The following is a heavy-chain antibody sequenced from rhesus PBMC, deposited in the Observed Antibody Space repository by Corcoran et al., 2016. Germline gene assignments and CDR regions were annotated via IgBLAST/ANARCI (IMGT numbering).Heavy chain of an antibody. Sequence: QVQLQESGPGLVKPSETLSLTCAVSGDSISGGYGWSWIRQPPGKGLEWIGHIFGSVGNTYSNPSLKSRVTISRDTSKTQFALKLSSVTAADTAVYYCARPRILYWWRFDVWGPGVLVTVSS. CDR2: IFGSVGNT. V-gene: IGHV4-127*01. D-gene: IGHD2-21*01. CDR1: GDSISGGYG. CDR3: ARPRILYWWRFDV. J-gene: IGHJ5-1*01.